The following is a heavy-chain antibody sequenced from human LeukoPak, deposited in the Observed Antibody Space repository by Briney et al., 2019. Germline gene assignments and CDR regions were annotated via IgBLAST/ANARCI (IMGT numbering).Heavy chain of an antibody. CDR2: IYYTGTT. J-gene: IGHJ4*02. V-gene: IGHV4-59*08. Sequence: SETLSLTCTVSGGSVSGYYWSWIRQPPGKGLEWIGYIYYTGTTLYSPSLRGRVTMSVDTSENQFSLKLSSVTAADTAVYYCARHDAVPDIRRGFDFWGQGTLVTVSS. D-gene: IGHD2-21*02. CDR3: ARHDAVPDIRRGFDF. CDR1: GGSVSGYY.